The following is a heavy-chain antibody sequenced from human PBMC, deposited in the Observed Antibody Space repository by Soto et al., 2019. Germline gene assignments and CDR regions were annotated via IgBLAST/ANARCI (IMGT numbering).Heavy chain of an antibody. Sequence: QVQLVQSGAEVKKPGSSVKVSCKASGGTFSSYAISWVRQAPGQGLEWMGGIIPIFGTANYAQKFQGRVTITADESTSTAYRELSSLRSEDTAVYYCARGETYSSSWLGNYYYGMDVWGQGTTVTVSS. CDR3: ARGETYSSSWLGNYYYGMDV. V-gene: IGHV1-69*01. CDR2: IIPIFGTA. J-gene: IGHJ6*02. D-gene: IGHD6-13*01. CDR1: GGTFSSYA.